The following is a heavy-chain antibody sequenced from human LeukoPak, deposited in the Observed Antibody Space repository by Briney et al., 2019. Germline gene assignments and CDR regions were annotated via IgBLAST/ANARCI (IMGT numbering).Heavy chain of an antibody. CDR3: AREPELRYFDWSPTFDY. V-gene: IGHV3-21*01. CDR2: ISSRSSYI. Sequence: PGGSLRLSCAASGFTFSSYTMNWVRQAPGKGLEWVSSISSRSSYIYYADSVKGRFTISRDNAKNSLYLQMNSLRAEDMAVYYCAREPELRYFDWSPTFDYWGQGTLVTVSS. J-gene: IGHJ4*02. CDR1: GFTFSSYT. D-gene: IGHD3-9*01.